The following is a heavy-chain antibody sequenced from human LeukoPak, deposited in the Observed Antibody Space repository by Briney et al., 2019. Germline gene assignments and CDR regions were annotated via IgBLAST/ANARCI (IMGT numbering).Heavy chain of an antibody. CDR3: ARGAPRTIFGVVITLNVGY. CDR2: ISYDGSNK. D-gene: IGHD3-3*01. V-gene: IGHV3-30-3*01. CDR1: GFTFSSYA. Sequence: GGSLRLSCAASGFTFSSYAMHWVRQAPGKGLEWVAVISYDGSNKYYADSVKGRFTISRDNSKNTLYLQMNSLRAEDTAVYYCARGAPRTIFGVVITLNVGYWGQGTLVTVSS. J-gene: IGHJ4*02.